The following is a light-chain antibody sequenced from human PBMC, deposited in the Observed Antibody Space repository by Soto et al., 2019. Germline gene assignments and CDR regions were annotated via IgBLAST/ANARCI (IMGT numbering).Light chain of an antibody. J-gene: IGKJ4*01. CDR1: QTVSRSY. CDR3: QHFDSSPT. Sequence: EIVWTQSPGTLSLSPGESATLSCRASQTVSRSYFVWYQQKPGQAPRLLIYGASARAPGIPDRFSGTGSGTESTLTISRLEPEDFAVYFCQHFDSSPTFGGGTKVEIK. CDR2: GAS. V-gene: IGKV3-20*01.